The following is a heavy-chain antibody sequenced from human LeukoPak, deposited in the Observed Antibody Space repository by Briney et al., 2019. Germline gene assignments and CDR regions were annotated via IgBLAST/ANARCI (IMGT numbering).Heavy chain of an antibody. J-gene: IGHJ4*02. CDR2: IIPIFGTA. D-gene: IGHD2-21*02. V-gene: IGHV1-69*13. CDR3: ARVARRAYCGGDCYPFDY. CDR1: GGTFCSYA. Sequence: SLKVSCKASGGTFCSYAISWVRQAPGQGLEWMGGIIPIFGTANYAQKFQGRVTITADESTSTAYMELSRLRSEDTAVYYCARVARRAYCGGDCYPFDYWGQGTLVTVSS.